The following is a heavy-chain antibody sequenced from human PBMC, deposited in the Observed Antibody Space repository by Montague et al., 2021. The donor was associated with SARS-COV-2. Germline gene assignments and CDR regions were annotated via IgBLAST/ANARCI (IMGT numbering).Heavy chain of an antibody. CDR1: GFTVSSNY. CDR3: AREAEGIAARWCDAFDI. D-gene: IGHD6-6*01. V-gene: IGHV3-53*01. CDR2: IYSGGST. J-gene: IGHJ3*02. Sequence: SLRLSCAASGFTVSSNYMSWVRQAPGKGLEWVSVIYSGGSTYYADYVMGRCTISRDKSKDTLYLQLNSLRADDTAVYYCAREAEGIAARWCDAFDIWGQGTMVTFSS.